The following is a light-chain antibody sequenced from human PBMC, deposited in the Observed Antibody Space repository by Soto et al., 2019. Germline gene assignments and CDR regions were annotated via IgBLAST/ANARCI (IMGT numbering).Light chain of an antibody. V-gene: IGLV1-44*01. CDR3: AAWDDSLNAHAV. Sequence: QSVLTQPPSASGTPGQRVTISCSGSSSNIGSNTVNWYQQLPGTAPKLLIYSNNQRPSGVPDRFSGSKSGTSASLAISGLQSEDEADYYCAAWDDSLNAHAVFGGGNQLTVL. J-gene: IGLJ7*01. CDR1: SSNIGSNT. CDR2: SNN.